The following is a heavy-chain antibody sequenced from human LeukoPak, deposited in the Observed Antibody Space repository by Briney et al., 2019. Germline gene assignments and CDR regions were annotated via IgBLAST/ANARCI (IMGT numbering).Heavy chain of an antibody. CDR3: AKGLVPAAIRVVDY. D-gene: IGHD2-2*01. J-gene: IGHJ4*02. V-gene: IGHV3-21*04. CDR1: GFTFSSYS. Sequence: GGSLRLSCAASGFTFSSYSMNWVRQAPGKGLEWVSSISSSSSYIYYADSVKGRFTISRDNSQNTLYLQVNSLRAEDTAVYYCAKGLVPAAIRVVDYWGQRTLVTVSS. CDR2: ISSSSSYI.